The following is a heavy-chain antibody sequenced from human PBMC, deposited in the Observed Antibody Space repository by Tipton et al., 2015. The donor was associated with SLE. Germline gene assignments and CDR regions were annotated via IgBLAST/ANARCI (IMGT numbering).Heavy chain of an antibody. Sequence: LRLSCTVSGGSISSYYWSWIRQLPGKGLEWIGYIYYSGSTNYNPSLKSRVTISVDTSKNQFSLKLSSVTAADTAVYYCARHMTGVDAFDIWGQGTMVTVSS. CDR1: GGSISSYY. CDR2: IYYSGST. J-gene: IGHJ3*02. V-gene: IGHV4-59*08. CDR3: ARHMTGVDAFDI. D-gene: IGHD1-20*01.